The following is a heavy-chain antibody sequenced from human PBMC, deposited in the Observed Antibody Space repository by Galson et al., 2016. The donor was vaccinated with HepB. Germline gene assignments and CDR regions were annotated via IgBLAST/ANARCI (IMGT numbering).Heavy chain of an antibody. D-gene: IGHD3-10*01. J-gene: IGHJ6*02. CDR3: ARSGVDMLREVFTAYNGMDV. CDR2: IIPVLGTA. Sequence: SVKVSCKASGGSFGSHAINWVRQAPGQGLEWLGGIIPVLGTAKYGQKFQGRVTLIADASTSTASMELNSVRSDDTAVYYCARSGVDMLREVFTAYNGMDVWGQGTTVTVSS. V-gene: IGHV1-69*13. CDR1: GGSFGSHA.